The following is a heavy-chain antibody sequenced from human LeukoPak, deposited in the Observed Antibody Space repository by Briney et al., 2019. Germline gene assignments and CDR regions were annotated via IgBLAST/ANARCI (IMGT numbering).Heavy chain of an antibody. J-gene: IGHJ3*02. V-gene: IGHV1-8*01. CDR2: MNPNSGNT. CDR1: GYTFTSYD. Sequence: GASVKVSCKASGYTFTSYDINWVRQATGQGLEWXXXMNPNSGNTGYAQKFQGRVTMTRNTSISTAYMELSSLRSEDTAVYYCAVYDSSGYYYSNDAFDIWGQGTMVTVSS. D-gene: IGHD3-22*01. CDR3: AVYDSSGYYYSNDAFDI.